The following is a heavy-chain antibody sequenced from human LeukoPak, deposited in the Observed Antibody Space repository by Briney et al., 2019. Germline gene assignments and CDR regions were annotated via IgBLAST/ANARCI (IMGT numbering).Heavy chain of an antibody. CDR2: ISGSGGST. CDR1: GFTFSSYA. J-gene: IGHJ4*02. D-gene: IGHD3-22*01. V-gene: IGHV3-23*01. CDR3: ASHPKITMIVVVMF. Sequence: PGGSLRLSCAASGFTFSSYAMSWVRQAPGKGLEWVSAISGSGGSTYYADSVKGRFTISRDNSKNTLYLQMNSLRAEDTAVYYCASHPKITMIVVVMFWGQGTLVTVSS.